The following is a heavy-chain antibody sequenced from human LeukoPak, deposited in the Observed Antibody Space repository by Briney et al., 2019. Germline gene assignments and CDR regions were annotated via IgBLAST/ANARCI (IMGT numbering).Heavy chain of an antibody. Sequence: PETLSLTCTVSGASISTSYYYWAWIRQPPGKGLEWIGNFHYSGTTYYNPSLKSRVAISIDTSKNQFFLRLSSVTAADTAVYYCARQVTYGYAYGYYFDFWGQGALVTVSS. CDR1: GASISTSYYY. CDR3: ARQVTYGYAYGYYFDF. D-gene: IGHD5-18*01. CDR2: FHYSGTT. J-gene: IGHJ4*02. V-gene: IGHV4-39*01.